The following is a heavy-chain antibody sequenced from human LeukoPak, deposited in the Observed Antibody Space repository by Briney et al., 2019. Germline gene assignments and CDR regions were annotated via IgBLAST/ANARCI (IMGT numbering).Heavy chain of an antibody. Sequence: GGSLRLSCAASGFTFTNYAMIWVRQAPGKGLEWVSVISGSGGSAYYADSVKGRFTISRDDSKNTVFLQMDNLRVEDSATYYCAKAGQSTMVRGVIVMYHFDSWGQGTLVSVSS. CDR1: GFTFTNYA. CDR3: AKAGQSTMVRGVIVMYHFDS. D-gene: IGHD3-10*01. CDR2: ISGSGGSA. V-gene: IGHV3-23*01. J-gene: IGHJ4*02.